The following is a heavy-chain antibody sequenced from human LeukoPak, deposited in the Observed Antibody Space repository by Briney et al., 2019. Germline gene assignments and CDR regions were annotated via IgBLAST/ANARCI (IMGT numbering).Heavy chain of an antibody. CDR2: MNPNTGHT. V-gene: IGHV1-8*01. Sequence: ASVKVSCKASGYTFTNFDINWVRQATGQGLEWLGWMNPNTGHTGFAQKFQGRVTMTRDTSISTAFLDLNTLTSDDTAVCYCARSGFGFESHFDAWGQGTPVTVSS. J-gene: IGHJ4*02. CDR3: ARSGFGFESHFDA. CDR1: GYTFTNFD. D-gene: IGHD3-10*01.